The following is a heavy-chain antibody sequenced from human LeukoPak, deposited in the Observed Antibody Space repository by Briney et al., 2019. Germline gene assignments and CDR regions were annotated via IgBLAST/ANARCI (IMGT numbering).Heavy chain of an antibody. D-gene: IGHD5-18*01. Sequence: PSETLSLTCTVSGGSISSSSYYWGWIRQPPRKGLEWIGSIYYSGSTYYNPSLKSRVTISVDTSKNQFSLKLSSVTAADTAVYYCARQGVDTAMGLDYWGQGTLVTVSS. CDR2: IYYSGST. CDR3: ARQGVDTAMGLDY. V-gene: IGHV4-39*01. J-gene: IGHJ4*02. CDR1: GGSISSSSYY.